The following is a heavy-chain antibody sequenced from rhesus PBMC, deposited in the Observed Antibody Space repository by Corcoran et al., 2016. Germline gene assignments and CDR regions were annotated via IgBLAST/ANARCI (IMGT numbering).Heavy chain of an antibody. Sequence: QVQLQESGPGLVKPSETLSLTCAVSGGSISSNYWSWIRQPPGKGLEWIGYIYGCSGSTYYNPSLKSRVTISTDTSKNQFSLKLSSVTAADTAVYYCAREDCTGSGCYAIYGLDSWGQGVVVTVSS. D-gene: IGHD2-21*01. CDR2: IYGCSGST. CDR1: GGSISSNY. V-gene: IGHV4-160*01. J-gene: IGHJ6*01. CDR3: AREDCTGSGCYAIYGLDS.